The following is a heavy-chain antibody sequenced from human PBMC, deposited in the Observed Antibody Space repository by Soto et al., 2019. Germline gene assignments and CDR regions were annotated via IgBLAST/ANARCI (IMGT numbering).Heavy chain of an antibody. Sequence: GGSLRLSCSASGFTDSSNYMSWVRQAPGKGLEWVSVIYSGGSTYYAESVKGRFTISRDNSKNTLYLQMNSLRAEDTAVYYCERDGGDPIVNTPSYYYMDVWAKGATVPVS. D-gene: IGHD4-4*01. V-gene: IGHV3-66*01. CDR3: ERDGGDPIVNTPSYYYMDV. CDR1: GFTDSSNY. J-gene: IGHJ6*03. CDR2: IYSGGST.